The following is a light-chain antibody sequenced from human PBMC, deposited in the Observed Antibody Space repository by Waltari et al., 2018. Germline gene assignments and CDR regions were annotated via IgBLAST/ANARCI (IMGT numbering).Light chain of an antibody. V-gene: IGKV3-15*01. CDR1: QSVSSN. CDR3: QQYGGSPRIFT. Sequence: EIVMTQSPATLSVSPGERATLSCRASQSVSSNLAWYQQKPGQAPRLLIYGASTRATGIPARFSGSGSGTEFTLTISRLEPEDFAVYYCQQYGGSPRIFTFGAGTKVEIK. J-gene: IGKJ3*01. CDR2: GAS.